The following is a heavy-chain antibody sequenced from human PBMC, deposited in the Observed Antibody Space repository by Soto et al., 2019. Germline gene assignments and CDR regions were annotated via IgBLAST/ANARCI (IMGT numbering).Heavy chain of an antibody. D-gene: IGHD3-16*01. V-gene: IGHV3-53*02. J-gene: IGHJ4*02. CDR3: VRDFTS. CDR1: GFIVSRNY. Sequence: EVQLVETGGGLVQPGGSLKLSCKVSGFIVSRNYMSWVRQAPGKGPEWVSIIHAGGNSYFADSVKGRFTISRDDSKNSLNLHMDNLTTEDTAVYYCVRDFTSWGQGTLVTVSS. CDR2: IHAGGNS.